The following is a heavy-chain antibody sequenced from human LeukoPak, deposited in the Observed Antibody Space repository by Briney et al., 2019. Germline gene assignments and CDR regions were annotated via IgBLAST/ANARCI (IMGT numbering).Heavy chain of an antibody. CDR2: TYYRSKWYN. CDR3: ARDREGGSYYDYYYGMDV. CDR1: GXSVSSNSAA. D-gene: IGHD1-26*01. J-gene: IGHJ6*02. Sequence: QTLXLTCAXXGXSVSSNSAAWNWIRQSPSRGLEWXGRTYYRSKWYNDYAVSVKSRITINPDTSKNQFSLQLNSVTPEDTAVYYCARDREGGSYYDYYYGMDVWGQGTTVTVSS. V-gene: IGHV6-1*01.